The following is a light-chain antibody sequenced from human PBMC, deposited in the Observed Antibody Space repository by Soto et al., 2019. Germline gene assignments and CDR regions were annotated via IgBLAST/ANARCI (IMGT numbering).Light chain of an antibody. J-gene: IGKJ4*01. CDR2: GAS. CDR1: QSVASS. Sequence: EIVLTQSPGTLSLSPGERATLSGRASQSVASSSIAWYQQRLGQAPRLLIYGASNRATGIPDRFSGSRSGAEFTLTINSLQSEDFAVYYCQPYNNWPLTFGGGTKVDIK. V-gene: IGKV3D-15*01. CDR3: QPYNNWPLT.